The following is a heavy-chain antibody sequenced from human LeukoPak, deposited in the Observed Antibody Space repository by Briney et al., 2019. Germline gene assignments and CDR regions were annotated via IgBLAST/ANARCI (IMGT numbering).Heavy chain of an antibody. J-gene: IGHJ4*02. D-gene: IGHD3-10*01. CDR1: GGSTSSYY. V-gene: IGHV4-59*01. CDR3: ARETPYGSGSYPFDY. CDR2: IYNSGST. Sequence: SETLSLTCTVSGGSTSSYYWNWIRQPPGKGLEWIGYIYNSGSTNNNPSLKSRVTISVDTSKKQFSLKLSSVTAADTAVYYCARETPYGSGSYPFDYWGQGTLVTVSS.